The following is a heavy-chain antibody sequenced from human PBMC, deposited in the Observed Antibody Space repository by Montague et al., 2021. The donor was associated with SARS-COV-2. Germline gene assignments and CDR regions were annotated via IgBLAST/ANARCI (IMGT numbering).Heavy chain of an antibody. J-gene: IGHJ5*02. Sequence: SLRLSCAASGFTFSGSPMSWVRQAPGKGLVWVPRINSDGSSTSYADSVKGRFTISRDNAKNTLYLQMNSLRAEDTAVYYCARDGAYGENWFDPWGQGTLVTVSS. V-gene: IGHV3-74*01. CDR2: INSDGSST. CDR3: ARDGAYGENWFDP. D-gene: IGHD4-17*01. CDR1: GFTFSGSP.